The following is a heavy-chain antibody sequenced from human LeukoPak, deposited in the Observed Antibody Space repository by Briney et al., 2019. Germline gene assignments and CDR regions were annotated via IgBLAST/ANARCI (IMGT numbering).Heavy chain of an antibody. J-gene: IGHJ6*02. Sequence: GGSLRLSCAASGFTFSSYSVNWVRQAPGKGLEWVSSISSIGSYIYYADSVKGRFTISRDNAKNSLSLQMNSLRAEDTAVYYCARVLGSGSYYHYYYAMDVRGQGTTVTVSS. CDR2: ISSIGSYI. D-gene: IGHD3-10*01. CDR3: ARVLGSGSYYHYYYAMDV. V-gene: IGHV3-21*01. CDR1: GFTFSSYS.